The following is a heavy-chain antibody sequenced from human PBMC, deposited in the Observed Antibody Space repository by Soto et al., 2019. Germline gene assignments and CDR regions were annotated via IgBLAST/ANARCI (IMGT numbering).Heavy chain of an antibody. CDR1: GFSFSTSAVG. J-gene: IGHJ4*02. D-gene: IGHD6-13*01. CDR2: IYWDDDK. Sequence: QITLTESGPTLVKPTQTLTLTCTFSGFSFSTSAVGVGWIRQPPGKALEWLALIYWDDDKRYSPFLKSRLTISKDTSTNQVVLTMTNMDPVDTGKYYCAHLCCAASGTRYYFDYWRKGTLVTVTS. CDR3: AHLCCAASGTRYYFDY. V-gene: IGHV2-5*02.